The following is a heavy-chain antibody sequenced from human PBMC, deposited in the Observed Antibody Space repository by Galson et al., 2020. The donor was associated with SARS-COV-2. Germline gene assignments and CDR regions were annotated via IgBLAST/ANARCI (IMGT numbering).Heavy chain of an antibody. CDR3: ASGAPHYYYDSSGYYTRKTYYFDY. CDR1: GGTFSSYA. CDR2: IIPIFGTA. D-gene: IGHD3-22*01. J-gene: IGHJ4*02. V-gene: IGHV1-69*05. Sequence: ASVKVSCKASGGTFSSYAISWVRQAPGQGLEWMGGIIPIFGTANYAQKFQGRVTITTDESTSTAYMELSSLRSEDTAVHYCASGAPHYYYDSSGYYTRKTYYFDYWGQGALVTVSS.